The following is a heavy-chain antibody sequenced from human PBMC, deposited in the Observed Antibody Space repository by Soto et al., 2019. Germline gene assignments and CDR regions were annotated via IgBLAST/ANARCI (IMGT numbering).Heavy chain of an antibody. CDR2: ISRNSDTT. J-gene: IGHJ3*02. Sequence: GGSLRLSCAASGFTFSSNGIIWVRQAPGKGLEWVSIISRNSDTTYYPDSVKGRLTVSRDNSKNTLYLQMNSLRVEDTAIYYCVKVEMASFDIWGQGTMVTVSS. CDR1: GFTFSSNG. CDR3: VKVEMASFDI. D-gene: IGHD1-1*01. V-gene: IGHV3-23*01.